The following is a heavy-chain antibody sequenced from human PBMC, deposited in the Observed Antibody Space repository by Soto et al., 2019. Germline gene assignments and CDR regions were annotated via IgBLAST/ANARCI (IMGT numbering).Heavy chain of an antibody. J-gene: IGHJ5*02. CDR3: TRGVGEMTTMRVMRNWYDP. CDR2: ISSNGGST. CDR1: GFSFSNYA. D-gene: IGHD4-17*01. Sequence: GGSLGLSCAASGFSFSNYAMHWVRQAPGKGLEYVSAISSNGGSTYYANSVKGRFTIFRDNSKNTLYLQMGSLRADDMAVYYCTRGVGEMTTMRVMRNWYDPWGQGTLVTVSS. V-gene: IGHV3-64*01.